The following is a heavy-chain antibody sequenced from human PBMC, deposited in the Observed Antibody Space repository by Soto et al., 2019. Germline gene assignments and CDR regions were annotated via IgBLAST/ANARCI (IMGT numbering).Heavy chain of an antibody. CDR3: ARDSSGYWGLDY. D-gene: IGHD3-22*01. V-gene: IGHV3-33*01. J-gene: IGHJ4*02. CDR2: IWYDGSNK. CDR1: GFTFSSYG. Sequence: QVQLVESGGGVVQPGRSLRLSCAASGFTFSSYGMHWVRQAPGKGLEWVAVIWYDGSNKYYADSVKGRFTISRDNSKNTLYRQMNSLRAEDTAVYYCARDSSGYWGLDYWGQGTLVTVSS.